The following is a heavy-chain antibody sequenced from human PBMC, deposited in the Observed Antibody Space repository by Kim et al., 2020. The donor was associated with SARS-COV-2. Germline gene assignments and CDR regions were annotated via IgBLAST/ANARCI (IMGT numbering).Heavy chain of an antibody. V-gene: IGHV1-3*01. J-gene: IGHJ4*02. CDR3: ARDRVTRKYYDILTGYRYFDY. CDR2: INAGNGNT. D-gene: IGHD3-9*01. Sequence: ASVKVSCKASGYTFTSYAMHWVRQAPGQRLEWMGWINAGNGNTKYSQKFQGRVTITRDTSASTAYMELSSLRSEDTAVYYCARDRVTRKYYDILTGYRYFDYWGQGTLVTVSS. CDR1: GYTFTSYA.